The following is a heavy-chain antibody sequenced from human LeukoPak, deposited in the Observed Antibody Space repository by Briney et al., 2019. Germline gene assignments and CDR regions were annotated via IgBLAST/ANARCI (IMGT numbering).Heavy chain of an antibody. V-gene: IGHV3-21*01. D-gene: IGHD6-19*01. J-gene: IGHJ4*02. Sequence: GGSLRLSCAASGFTFSSYSMNWVRQAPGKGLEWVSSISSSSSYIYYADSVKGRFTISRDNVKNSLYLQMNSLRAEDTAVYYCARRAAVAGYFDYWGQGTLVTVSS. CDR1: GFTFSSYS. CDR3: ARRAAVAGYFDY. CDR2: ISSSSSYI.